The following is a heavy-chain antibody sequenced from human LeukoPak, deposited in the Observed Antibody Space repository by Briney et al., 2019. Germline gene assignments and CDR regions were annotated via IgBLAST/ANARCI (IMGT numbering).Heavy chain of an antibody. CDR1: GGTISSYY. CDR2: IHYSGST. J-gene: IGHJ4*02. CDR3: ARWYSSGWAFDY. D-gene: IGHD6-19*01. Sequence: SETLSLTCTVSGGTISSYYWNWIRQPPGKGLEWIGYIHYSGSTKYNPSLKSRVTISVDTSKNQFSLKLSSVTAADTAVYYCARWYSSGWAFDYWGQGTLVTVSA. V-gene: IGHV4-59*08.